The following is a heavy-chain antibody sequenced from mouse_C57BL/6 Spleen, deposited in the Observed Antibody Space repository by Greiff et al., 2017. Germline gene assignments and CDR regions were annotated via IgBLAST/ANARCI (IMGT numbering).Heavy chain of an antibody. CDR3: ARKLREGAMDY. J-gene: IGHJ4*01. CDR2: IYPGDGDT. V-gene: IGHV1-82*01. Sequence: QVQLQQSGPELVKPGASVKISCKASGYAFSSSWMNWVKQRPGKGLEWIGRIYPGDGDTNYNGKFKGKATLTADKSSSTAYMQLSSLTSEDSAVYFCARKLREGAMDYWGQGTSGTVSS. CDR1: GYAFSSSW.